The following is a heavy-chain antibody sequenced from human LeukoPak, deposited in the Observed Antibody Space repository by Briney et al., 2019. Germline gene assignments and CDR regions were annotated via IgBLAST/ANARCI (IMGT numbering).Heavy chain of an antibody. J-gene: IGHJ5*02. D-gene: IGHD3-10*01. Sequence: SVKVSCKASGGTFSSYAISWVRQAPGQGLKWMGGIIPIFGTANYAQKFQGRVTITADESTSTAYMELSSLRSEDTAVYYCARVDTMVRGAYNWFDPWGQGTLVTVSS. V-gene: IGHV1-69*13. CDR2: IIPIFGTA. CDR3: ARVDTMVRGAYNWFDP. CDR1: GGTFSSYA.